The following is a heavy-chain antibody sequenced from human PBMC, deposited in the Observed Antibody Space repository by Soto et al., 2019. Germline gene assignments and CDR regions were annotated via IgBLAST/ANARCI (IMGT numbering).Heavy chain of an antibody. CDR2: MNPNSGNT. CDR1: GYTFNSYA. D-gene: IGHD3-10*01. J-gene: IGHJ6*03. V-gene: IGHV1-8*01. Sequence: ASVKVSCKASGYTFNSYAISWVRQATGQGLEWMGWMNPNSGNTGYAQKFQGRVTMTRNTSISTAYMELSSLRSEDTAVYYCARGLPMVRGAPRGYWYYYMHVWGKGTTVTVSS. CDR3: ARGLPMVRGAPRGYWYYYMHV.